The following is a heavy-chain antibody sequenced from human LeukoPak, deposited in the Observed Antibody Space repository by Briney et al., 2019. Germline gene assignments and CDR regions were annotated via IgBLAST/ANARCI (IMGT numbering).Heavy chain of an antibody. CDR3: AREGIVATISWFDP. D-gene: IGHD5-12*01. Sequence: EASVKVSCTASGYTFTGYYMHWVRQAPGQGLEWMGWINPNSGGTNYAQKLQGRVTMTRDTSISTPYMELSRLRADDTAVYYCAREGIVATISWFDPWGQGTLVTVSS. J-gene: IGHJ5*02. V-gene: IGHV1-2*02. CDR1: GYTFTGYY. CDR2: INPNSGGT.